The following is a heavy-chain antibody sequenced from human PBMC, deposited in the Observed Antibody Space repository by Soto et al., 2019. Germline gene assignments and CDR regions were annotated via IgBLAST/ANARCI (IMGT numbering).Heavy chain of an antibody. CDR1: GFNVGDYE. Sequence: PGGSLRLSCAASGFNVGDYEMNWVRQALGKGLEWISMITSGGTVFYYADSVRGRFAISRDDTENSLHLQMNSLRVEDTAMFYCARGRYALGVWGQGTTVTVSS. J-gene: IGHJ6*02. V-gene: IGHV3-48*03. D-gene: IGHD3-9*01. CDR3: ARGRYALGV. CDR2: ITSGGTVF.